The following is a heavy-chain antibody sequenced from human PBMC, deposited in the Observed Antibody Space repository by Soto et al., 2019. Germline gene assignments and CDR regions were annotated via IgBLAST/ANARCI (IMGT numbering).Heavy chain of an antibody. J-gene: IGHJ4*02. CDR1: GFIFNNYW. Sequence: EVQLVESGGGLVQPGGSLRLSCAASGFIFNNYWMSWVRQAPGKGLEWVANIKPDGSEKNYVDSVKGRFTISRENAKNSLDLPMNSLTAEDTTVYYCASVAIWGQGTLVTVSS. V-gene: IGHV3-7*01. CDR3: ASVAI. D-gene: IGHD5-12*01. CDR2: IKPDGSEK.